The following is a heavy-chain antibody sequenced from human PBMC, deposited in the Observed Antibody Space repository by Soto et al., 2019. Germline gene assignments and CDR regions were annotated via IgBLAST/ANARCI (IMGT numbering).Heavy chain of an antibody. CDR1: GDSVSSNSAA. J-gene: IGHJ6*02. D-gene: IGHD2-2*01. CDR3: AREDCSSTSCYQYYYGMDV. Sequence: SQTLSLTCAISGDSVSSNSAAWNWIRQSPSRGLEWLGRTYYRSKWYNDYAVSVKSRITINPDTSKNQFSPQLNSVTPEDTAVYYCAREDCSSTSCYQYYYGMDVWGQGTTVTVSS. CDR2: TYYRSKWYN. V-gene: IGHV6-1*01.